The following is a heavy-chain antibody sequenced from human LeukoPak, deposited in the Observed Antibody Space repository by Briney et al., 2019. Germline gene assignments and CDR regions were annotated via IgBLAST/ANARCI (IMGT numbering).Heavy chain of an antibody. J-gene: IGHJ4*02. Sequence: GRSLRLSCAASGFTFSNYGMHWVRQAPGKGLEWVAVIWYEGSNKYYADSAKGRFTISRDNSKNTLYMQMNSLRVEDTAVYYCATAPRGGDYEDYWGQGTLVTVSS. CDR1: GFTFSNYG. CDR3: ATAPRGGDYEDY. D-gene: IGHD4-17*01. CDR2: IWYEGSNK. V-gene: IGHV3-33*01.